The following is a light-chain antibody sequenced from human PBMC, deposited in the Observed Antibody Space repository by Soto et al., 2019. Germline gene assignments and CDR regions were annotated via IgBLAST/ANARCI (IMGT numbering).Light chain of an antibody. V-gene: IGLV2-23*02. Sequence: QSALTQPASVSGSPGQSITISCTGTSNDVGSYNLVSWYQQHPGKAPKLIIYEVSKRPSGVSNRFSASKSGNTASLTISGLQAEDEADYYCCSYTTITTVVFGGGIKLTVL. CDR1: SNDVGSYNL. CDR2: EVS. J-gene: IGLJ2*01. CDR3: CSYTTITTVV.